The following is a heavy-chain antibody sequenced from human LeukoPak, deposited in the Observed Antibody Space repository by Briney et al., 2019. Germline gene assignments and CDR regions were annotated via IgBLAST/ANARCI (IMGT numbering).Heavy chain of an antibody. D-gene: IGHD4-17*01. CDR1: GFTFSSYA. V-gene: IGHV3-23*01. CDR2: IGGRGTIT. CDR3: AKDDDYVEYGYYFDF. Sequence: PGGSLRLSCAASGFTFSSYAMSWFRQAPGKGLEWVSAIGGRGTITYYADSVKGRFTISKDNSKNTLYLQMNSLRAEDTAVYYCAKDDDYVEYGYYFDFWGQGTLVTVSS. J-gene: IGHJ4*02.